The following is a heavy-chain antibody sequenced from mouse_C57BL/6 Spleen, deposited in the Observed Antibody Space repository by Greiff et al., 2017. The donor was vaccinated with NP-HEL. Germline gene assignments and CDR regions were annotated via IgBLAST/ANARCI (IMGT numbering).Heavy chain of an antibody. V-gene: IGHV5-4*01. Sequence: EVQVVESGGGLVKPGGSLKLSCAASGFTFSSYAMSWVRQTPEKRLEWVATISDGGSYTYYPDNVKGRFTISRDNAKNNLYLQMSHLKSEDTAMYYCARDRGTMVTTWFAHWGQGTLVTVSA. CDR2: ISDGGSYT. CDR1: GFTFSSYA. J-gene: IGHJ3*01. D-gene: IGHD2-2*01. CDR3: ARDRGTMVTTWFAH.